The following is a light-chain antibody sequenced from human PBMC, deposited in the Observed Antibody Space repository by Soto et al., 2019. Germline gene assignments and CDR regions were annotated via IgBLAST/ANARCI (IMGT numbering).Light chain of an antibody. CDR2: GNS. CDR3: QSYDSSLSGVV. Sequence: QLVLTQPPSVSGAPGQRVTISCTGSSSNIGAGYDVHWYQQLPGTAPKLLIYGNSNRPSGVPDRFSGSKSGTSASLAITGLQAEDEADYYCQSYDSSLSGVVFGGGTQRTVL. V-gene: IGLV1-40*01. CDR1: SSNIGAGYD. J-gene: IGLJ2*01.